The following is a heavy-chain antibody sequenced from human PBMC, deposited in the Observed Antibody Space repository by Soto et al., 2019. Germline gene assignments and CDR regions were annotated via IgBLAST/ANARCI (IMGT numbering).Heavy chain of an antibody. Sequence: EVQLLESGGGLVQPGGSLGRSCAASGFTFSDYAMSWVRLTPGKGLEWVSMITSGGTIFYADSVKGRFTISRDNYKNMLYLQMNSLRGEDTAIFFCAKGQTQTAKAATPHWGQGTLVSVSS. J-gene: IGHJ4*02. CDR2: ITSGGTI. CDR1: GFTFSDYA. D-gene: IGHD6-13*01. CDR3: AKGQTQTAKAATPH. V-gene: IGHV3-23*01.